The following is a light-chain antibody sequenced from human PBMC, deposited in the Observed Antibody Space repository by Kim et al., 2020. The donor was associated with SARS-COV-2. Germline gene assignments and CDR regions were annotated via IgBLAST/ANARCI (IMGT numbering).Light chain of an antibody. CDR2: DAS. CDR1: QSVNNW. V-gene: IGKV1-5*01. J-gene: IGKJ1*01. Sequence: DIQMTQSPSTLSASVGDRVTITCRASQSVNNWLAWYQQKPGKAPKLLIYDASTLESGVPSRFSGSASGTESTLTISSLQPDDFATYFCQHYYSYPWTVGQGTKVDIK. CDR3: QHYYSYPWT.